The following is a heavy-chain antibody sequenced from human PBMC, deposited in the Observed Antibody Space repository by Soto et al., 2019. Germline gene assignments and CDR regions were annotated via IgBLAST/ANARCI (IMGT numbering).Heavy chain of an antibody. Sequence: EVQLVESGGGLVQPGRSLRLSCAASGFTFDDYAMHWVQQAPGKGLEWVSGISWNSGSIGYADSVKGRFTISRDNAKNSLYLQMNSPRAEDTALYYCAKDLSSGSWYGMDVWGQGTTVTVSS. CDR2: ISWNSGSI. D-gene: IGHD6-19*01. V-gene: IGHV3-9*01. CDR3: AKDLSSGSWYGMDV. CDR1: GFTFDDYA. J-gene: IGHJ6*02.